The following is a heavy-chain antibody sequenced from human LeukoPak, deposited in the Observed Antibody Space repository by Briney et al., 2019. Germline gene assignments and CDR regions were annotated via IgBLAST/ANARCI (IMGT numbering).Heavy chain of an antibody. CDR3: ARTTGSYSSGWDY. D-gene: IGHD3-22*01. J-gene: IGHJ4*02. CDR2: ISGSGGST. Sequence: GGSLRLSCAASGFTFSSYAMSWVRQAPGKGLEWVSAISGSGGSTYYADSVKGRFTISRDDSKNTLYLQMNSLRAEDTAVYYCARTTGSYSSGWDYWGQGTLVTVSS. V-gene: IGHV3-23*01. CDR1: GFTFSSYA.